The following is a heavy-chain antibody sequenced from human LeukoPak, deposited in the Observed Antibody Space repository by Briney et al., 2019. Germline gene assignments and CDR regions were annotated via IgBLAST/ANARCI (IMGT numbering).Heavy chain of an antibody. D-gene: IGHD3-22*01. Sequence: SETLSLTCTVSGGSVSGYYWSWIRQPAGKGLEWIGRMYTTGTTNYNPSLKSRVTMSVDTSKNQFSLKLSSVTAADTAVYYCARSMYYYDSSGYQSSYWYFDLWGRGTLVTVSS. CDR1: GGSVSGYY. CDR3: ARSMYYYDSSGYQSSYWYFDL. V-gene: IGHV4-4*07. CDR2: MYTTGTT. J-gene: IGHJ2*01.